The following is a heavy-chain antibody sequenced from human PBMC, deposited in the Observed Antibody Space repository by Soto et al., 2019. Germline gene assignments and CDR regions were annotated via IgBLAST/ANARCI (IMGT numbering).Heavy chain of an antibody. CDR2: IYPGDSDT. J-gene: IGHJ4*02. V-gene: IGHV5-51*01. D-gene: IGHD4-17*01. Sequence: EVQLVQSGAEVKKSGESLKISCKGSGYSFTTYWIGWVRQMPGKGLEWMGIIYPGDSDTRYSPSFQGQVTISADKSITTAYVQWGSLKASDTAMYYCARQPTVSTNFDYWGQGTLVTVSS. CDR3: ARQPTVSTNFDY. CDR1: GYSFTTYW.